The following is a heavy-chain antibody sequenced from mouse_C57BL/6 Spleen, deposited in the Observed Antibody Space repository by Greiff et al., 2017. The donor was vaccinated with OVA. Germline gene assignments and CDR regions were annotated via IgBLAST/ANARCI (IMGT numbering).Heavy chain of an antibody. CDR2: INPSNGGT. CDR1: GYTFTSYW. V-gene: IGHV1-53*01. Sequence: VKLQESGTELVKPGASVKLSCKASGYTFTSYWMHWVKQRPGQGLEWIGNINPSNGGTNYNEKFKSKATLTVDKSSSTAYMQLSSLTSEDSAVYYCARYLGYYAMDYWGQGTSVTVSS. J-gene: IGHJ4*01. D-gene: IGHD4-1*01. CDR3: ARYLGYYAMDY.